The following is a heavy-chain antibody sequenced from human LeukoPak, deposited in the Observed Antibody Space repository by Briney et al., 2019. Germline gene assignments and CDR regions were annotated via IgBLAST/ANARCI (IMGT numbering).Heavy chain of an antibody. D-gene: IGHD2-2*01. Sequence: GGSLRLSCAASGFTFSSHAMSWVRQAPGKGLEWDSAINDGSGTTFYADSVKGRFTISRDNSKNTLFLQMNSLRAEDTALYYCAKRPSSSTTGSASAFDIWGQGTLVTVSS. J-gene: IGHJ4*02. CDR3: AKRPSSSTTGSASAFDI. V-gene: IGHV3-23*01. CDR2: INDGSGTT. CDR1: GFTFSSHA.